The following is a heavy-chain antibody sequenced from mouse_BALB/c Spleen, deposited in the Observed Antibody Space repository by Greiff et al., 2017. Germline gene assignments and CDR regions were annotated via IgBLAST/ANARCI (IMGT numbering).Heavy chain of an antibody. V-gene: IGHV5-6-5*01. CDR2: ISSGGNT. Sequence: EVQRVESGGGLVKPGGSLKLSCAASGFTFSSYAMSWVRQTPEKRLEWVASISSGGNTYYPDSVKGRFTISRDNARNILYLQMSSLRSEDTAMYYCIRGGYGNYGKDYWGQGTSVTVSS. J-gene: IGHJ4*01. D-gene: IGHD2-10*02. CDR1: GFTFSSYA. CDR3: IRGGYGNYGKDY.